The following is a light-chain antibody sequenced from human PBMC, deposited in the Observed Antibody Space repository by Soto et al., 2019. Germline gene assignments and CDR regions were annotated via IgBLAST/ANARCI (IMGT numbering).Light chain of an antibody. Sequence: EIVLTQSPGTLSLSPGERATLSCRASHSVSSSYLAWYQQKPGQAPRLLIYGASTRATGIPARFSGSGSGTEFTLTISSLQSEDFAVYYCQQYNNWRTFGQGTKLEIK. CDR3: QQYNNWRT. CDR2: GAS. V-gene: IGKV3-15*01. J-gene: IGKJ2*01. CDR1: HSVSSSY.